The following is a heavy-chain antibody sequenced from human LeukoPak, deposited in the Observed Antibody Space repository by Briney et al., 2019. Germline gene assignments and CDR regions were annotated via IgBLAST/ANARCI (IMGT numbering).Heavy chain of an antibody. Sequence: GGSLRLSCAASGFTFSTYAMSWVRQAPGKGLEWVSAISGSGASTYYADSVKGRFTVSRDNSKNTLYLQMNSLRAEDTAVYYCAKEHSSSSSDAFDAWGQGTMVTVS. V-gene: IGHV3-23*01. J-gene: IGHJ3*01. D-gene: IGHD6-6*01. CDR2: ISGSGAST. CDR1: GFTFSTYA. CDR3: AKEHSSSSSDAFDA.